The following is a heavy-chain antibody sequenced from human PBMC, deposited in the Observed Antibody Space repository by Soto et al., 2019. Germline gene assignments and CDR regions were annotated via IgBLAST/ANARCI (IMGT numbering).Heavy chain of an antibody. Sequence: SETLSLTCTVSGGSISSYYWSWIRQPPGKGLEWIGYIYYSGSTNYNPSLKSRVTISVDTSKNQFSLKLRSVTAADTAVYYCARHDGFSSGWIFDYWGHGTLVTVSS. CDR1: GGSISSYY. CDR2: IYYSGST. D-gene: IGHD6-19*01. J-gene: IGHJ4*01. V-gene: IGHV4-59*08. CDR3: ARHDGFSSGWIFDY.